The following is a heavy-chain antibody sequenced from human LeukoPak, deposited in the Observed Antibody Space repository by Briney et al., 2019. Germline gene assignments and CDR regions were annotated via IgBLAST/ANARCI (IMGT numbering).Heavy chain of an antibody. J-gene: IGHJ4*02. Sequence: GGSLRLSCAASGFTFSDYYMSWIRQAPGKGLEWVSYVSGSGTSIRYADSVKGRFSISRDNAKNSLFLQMNSLRAEDTAVYYCARDRGVAVSDFWGQGTLVSVSS. CDR1: GFTFSDYY. CDR3: ARDRGVAVSDF. CDR2: VSGSGTSI. V-gene: IGHV3-11*01. D-gene: IGHD3-10*01.